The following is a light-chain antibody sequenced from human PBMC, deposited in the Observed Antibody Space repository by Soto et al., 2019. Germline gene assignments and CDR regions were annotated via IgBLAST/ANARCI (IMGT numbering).Light chain of an antibody. V-gene: IGLV2-23*02. CDR2: EVN. J-gene: IGLJ1*01. CDR1: SSDFGNYNL. CDR3: CSFTSSNTHV. Sequence: QSVLTQPASVSGSPGQSITISCTGTSSDFGNYNLVSWYQQHPGKVPKLILFEVNKRPSGVSGRFSGSKSGNTASLTISGLQAEDEADYYCCSFTSSNTHVFGTGTKVNVL.